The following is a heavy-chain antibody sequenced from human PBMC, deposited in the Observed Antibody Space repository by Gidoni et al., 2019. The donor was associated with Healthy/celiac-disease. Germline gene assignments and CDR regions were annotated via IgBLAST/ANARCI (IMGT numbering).Heavy chain of an antibody. J-gene: IGHJ4*02. CDR3: ARDWSAAHFDY. V-gene: IGHV4-4*07. CDR1: GGSISSYY. D-gene: IGHD2-8*02. CDR2: IYTSGST. Sequence: QVQLQESGPGLVKPSETLSLTCPVSGGSISSYYWSWILQPAGKGLGWIGRIYTSGSTNYNPSLKSRVTMSVDTSKNQFSLKLRSVTAADTAMYFCARDWSAAHFDYWGQGTLVTVSS.